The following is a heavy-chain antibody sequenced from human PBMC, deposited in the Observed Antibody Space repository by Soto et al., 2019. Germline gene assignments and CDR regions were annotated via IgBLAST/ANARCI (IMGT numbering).Heavy chain of an antibody. Sequence: ASVKVSCKASGYSFTSYAIYWVRQAPGQRLEWMGWINAGNGNTKYSQKLQGRVTFTGDTSASTAHMELSSLRSEDTAVYFCARGVENIVVVLDVFGYYGMDVWGQGTTVTVSS. CDR2: INAGNGNT. D-gene: IGHD2-2*01. CDR3: ARGVENIVVVLDVFGYYGMDV. V-gene: IGHV1-3*01. J-gene: IGHJ6*02. CDR1: GYSFTSYA.